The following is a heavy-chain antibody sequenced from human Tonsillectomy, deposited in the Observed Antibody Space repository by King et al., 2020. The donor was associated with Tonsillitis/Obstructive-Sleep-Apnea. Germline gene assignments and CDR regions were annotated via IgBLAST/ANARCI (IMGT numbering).Heavy chain of an antibody. V-gene: IGHV3-11*05. CDR1: GFNFSDYY. J-gene: IGHJ6*03. CDR3: ARTEDYYYMDV. Sequence: QLVQSGGVLVKPGGSLRLSCAASGFNFSDYYMNWIRQAPGGGLEWVSYISSSSGSTNYADSVKGRFTISRDNAKNSLSLQMNSLRDEDTAVYYCARTEDYYYMDVWGKGTTVTVSS. CDR2: ISSSSGST.